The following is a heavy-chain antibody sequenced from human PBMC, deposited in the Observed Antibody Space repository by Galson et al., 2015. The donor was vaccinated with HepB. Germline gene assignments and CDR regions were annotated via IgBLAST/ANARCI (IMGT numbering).Heavy chain of an antibody. V-gene: IGHV3-33*01. CDR3: ARDWETYDILTAHDLGY. D-gene: IGHD3-9*01. CDR1: GFTFSSYG. CDR2: IWYDGSNK. J-gene: IGHJ4*02. Sequence: SLRLSCAASGFTFSSYGMHWVRQAPGKGLEWVAVIWYDGSNKYYADSVKGRFTISRDNSKNTLYLQINSLRAEDTAVYYCARDWETYDILTAHDLGYWGQGTLVTVSS.